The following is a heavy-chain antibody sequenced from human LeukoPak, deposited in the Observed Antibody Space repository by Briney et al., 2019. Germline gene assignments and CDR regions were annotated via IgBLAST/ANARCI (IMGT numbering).Heavy chain of an antibody. V-gene: IGHV1-24*01. J-gene: IGHJ5*02. CDR1: GYTLTELS. Sequence: ASVNVSCKVSGYTLTELSMHWVRQAPGKGLEWMGGFDPEDGETIYAQKFQGKVTMNEDTSTDTAYMELSSLRSEDTAVYYCATVLRLRYYYGSGRWYWFDPWGQGTLVTVSS. CDR2: FDPEDGET. CDR3: ATVLRLRYYYGSGRWYWFDP. D-gene: IGHD3-10*01.